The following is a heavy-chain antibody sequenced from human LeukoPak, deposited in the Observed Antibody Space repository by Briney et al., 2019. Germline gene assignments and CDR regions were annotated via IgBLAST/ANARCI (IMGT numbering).Heavy chain of an antibody. CDR2: IKRDGSDT. J-gene: IGHJ4*02. D-gene: IGHD3-22*01. CDR1: GFAFSSYW. V-gene: IGHV3-7*01. Sequence: GGSLRLSCAASGFAFSSYWMSWVRQAPGKGLEWVANIKRDGSDTYYVDSVKGRFTISRDNAKNSLYLQLNSLRAEDTAVYYCARGANYYDSRGESYFNCWGQGTLVTVSS. CDR3: ARGANYYDSRGESYFNC.